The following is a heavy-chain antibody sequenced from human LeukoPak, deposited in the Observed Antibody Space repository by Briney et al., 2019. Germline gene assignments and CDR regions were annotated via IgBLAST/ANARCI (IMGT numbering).Heavy chain of an antibody. CDR2: MNPNSGNT. CDR1: GYTFSTYN. CDR3: ARGFVRLFDY. Sequence: GASXKVSCKASGYTFSTYNINWVRQATGQGLEWMGWMNPNSGNTGYAQKFQGRVTITRNTSISTAYMELSSLRSEDTAVYYCARGFVRLFDYWGQGTLVTVSS. V-gene: IGHV1-8*01. D-gene: IGHD3-10*02. J-gene: IGHJ4*02.